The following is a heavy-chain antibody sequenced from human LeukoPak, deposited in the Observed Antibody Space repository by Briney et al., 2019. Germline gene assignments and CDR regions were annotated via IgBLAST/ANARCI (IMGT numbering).Heavy chain of an antibody. D-gene: IGHD6-19*01. CDR1: GGSIISSAYY. Sequence: SQTLSLTCAVSGGSIISSAYYWGWIRQPPGKGLEWIGYIYYSGSTYYTPSLKSRVTISLDTSKNQFSLKLSSVTAADTAVYYCVRTEVSSGSEDYWGQGTLVTVSS. J-gene: IGHJ4*02. CDR2: IYYSGST. CDR3: VRTEVSSGSEDY. V-gene: IGHV4-30-4*08.